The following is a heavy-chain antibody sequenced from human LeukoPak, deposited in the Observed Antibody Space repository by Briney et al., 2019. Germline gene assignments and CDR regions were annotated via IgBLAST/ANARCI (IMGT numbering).Heavy chain of an antibody. CDR1: GYTFTGYY. V-gene: IGHV1-2*02. CDR3: AREMPIAAADSAEYFQH. J-gene: IGHJ1*01. D-gene: IGHD6-13*01. CDR2: INPNSGGT. Sequence: ASLKVSCKASGYTFTGYYMHWVRQAPGQGLEWMGWINPNSGGTNYAQKFQGRVTMTRDTSISTAYMELSRLRSDDTAVYYCAREMPIAAADSAEYFQHWGQGTLVTVSS.